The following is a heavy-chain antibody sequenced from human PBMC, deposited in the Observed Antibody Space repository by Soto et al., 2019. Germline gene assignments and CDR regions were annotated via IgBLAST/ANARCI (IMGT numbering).Heavy chain of an antibody. CDR1: GFTFSNTG. Sequence: EVQLVESGGGLVKPGGSLRLSCAASGFTFSNTGMSWVRQAPGKGLEWVGRVGRKADGGTTGYAAPVKGRFTISRDDSKNTLHLQMNSLRVEDTAVYYCAKRGRGAVAFDYWGQGTLVTVSS. J-gene: IGHJ4*02. V-gene: IGHV3-15*04. CDR3: AKRGRGAVAFDY. D-gene: IGHD6-19*01. CDR2: VGRKADGGTT.